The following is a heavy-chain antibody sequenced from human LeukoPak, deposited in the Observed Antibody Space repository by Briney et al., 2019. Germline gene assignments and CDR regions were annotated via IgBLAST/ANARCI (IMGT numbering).Heavy chain of an antibody. CDR2: INPDGSEK. V-gene: IGHV3-7*01. J-gene: IGHJ3*02. Sequence: GRSLRLSCAASGFTFSSYGMHWVRQAPGKGLEWVAIINPDGSEKSYVDSVKGRFTISRDNSDNLLYLNMNNLRAEDTALYYCARDPAYGALDIWGQGTVVTVSS. CDR3: ARDPAYGALDI. CDR1: GFTFSSYG. D-gene: IGHD2-21*01.